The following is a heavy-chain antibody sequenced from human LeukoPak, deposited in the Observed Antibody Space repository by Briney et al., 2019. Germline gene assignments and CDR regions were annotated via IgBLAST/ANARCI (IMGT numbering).Heavy chain of an antibody. Sequence: ASVNVSFKASGYTFTRYYINWVRQAPGQGLEWMEIINPSGGRTTYAQKVQGRVNMTRDTSTSTVYMELISLRSEDTAVYYCARSGGYYDSSQDWGQGTLVIVSS. V-gene: IGHV1-46*01. CDR3: ARSGGYYDSSQD. D-gene: IGHD3-22*01. J-gene: IGHJ4*02. CDR2: INPSGGRT. CDR1: GYTFTRYY.